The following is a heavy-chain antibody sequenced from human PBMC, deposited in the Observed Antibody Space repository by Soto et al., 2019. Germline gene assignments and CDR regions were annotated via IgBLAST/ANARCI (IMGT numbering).Heavy chain of an antibody. CDR1: GYTFTSYA. CDR3: ATRSPAFDY. J-gene: IGHJ4*02. V-gene: IGHV1-18*01. Sequence: ASVKVSCKASGYTFTSYAISWVRQAPGQGLEWMGWISTYKGNTTYAQKFQGRVTMTTDTSTSTAYMELRSLRSDDTAVYYCATRSPAFDYWGQGTLVTVSS. CDR2: ISTYKGNT.